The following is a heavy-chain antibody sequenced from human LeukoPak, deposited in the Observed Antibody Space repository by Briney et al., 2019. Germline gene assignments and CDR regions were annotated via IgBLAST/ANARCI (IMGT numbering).Heavy chain of an antibody. D-gene: IGHD1-1*01. CDR2: IIPIFGTA. V-gene: IGHV1-69*06. J-gene: IGHJ4*02. Sequence: SVKVPCKASGGTFSSYAISWVRQAPGQGLEWMGGIIPIFGTANFAQKFQGRVTITADKSTRTAYMELSSLRSEDTAVYYCASRSTGNWNYVDYWGQGTLVTVSS. CDR1: GGTFSSYA. CDR3: ASRSTGNWNYVDY.